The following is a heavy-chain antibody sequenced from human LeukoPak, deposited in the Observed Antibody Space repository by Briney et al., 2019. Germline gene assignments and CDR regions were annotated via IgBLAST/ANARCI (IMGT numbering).Heavy chain of an antibody. CDR2: INHSGST. CDR1: GGSFSGYY. D-gene: IGHD3-10*01. V-gene: IGHV4-34*01. Sequence: SETLSLTCAVYGGSFSGYYWSWIRQPPGKGLEWIGEINHSGSTNYNPSLKSRVTMSVDTSKNQFSLKLSSVTAADTAVYYCARAGMDYYGSGSPNWFDPWGQGTLVTVSS. CDR3: ARAGMDYYGSGSPNWFDP. J-gene: IGHJ5*02.